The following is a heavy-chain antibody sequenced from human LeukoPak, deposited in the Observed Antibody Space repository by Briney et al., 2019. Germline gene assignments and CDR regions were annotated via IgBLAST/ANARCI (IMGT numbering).Heavy chain of an antibody. CDR3: ATGPPYGDYVGLDAFDI. CDR2: FDPEDGET. D-gene: IGHD4-17*01. V-gene: IGHV1-24*01. Sequence: GALVKVSCKASGYTLTELSMHWVRQAPGKGLEWMGGFDPEDGETIYAQKFQGRVTMTEDTSTDTAYMELSSLGSEDTAVYYCATGPPYGDYVGLDAFDIWGQGTMVTVSS. J-gene: IGHJ3*02. CDR1: GYTLTELS.